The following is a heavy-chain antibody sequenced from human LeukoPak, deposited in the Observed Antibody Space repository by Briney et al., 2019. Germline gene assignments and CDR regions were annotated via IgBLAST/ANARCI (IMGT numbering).Heavy chain of an antibody. V-gene: IGHV3-48*02. CDR1: GFTFSTYS. CDR2: ISSSNTI. Sequence: SGGSLRLSCAASGFTFSTYSMNWVRQAPGKGLEWVSYISSSNTIYYADSVKGRFTISRDNAKNSLYLQMNSLRDEDTAVYYCARDILTKQAYSGYDNWGQGTLVTVSS. CDR3: ARDILTKQAYSGYDN. J-gene: IGHJ4*02. D-gene: IGHD5-12*01.